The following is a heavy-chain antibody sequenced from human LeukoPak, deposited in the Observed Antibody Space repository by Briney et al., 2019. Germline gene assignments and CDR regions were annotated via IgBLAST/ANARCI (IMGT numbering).Heavy chain of an antibody. J-gene: IGHJ4*02. D-gene: IGHD3-10*01. V-gene: IGHV4-59*12. CDR3: AREYYYGSGFIPDYDY. CDR1: GGSISSYY. Sequence: SETLSLTCTVSGGSISSYYWSWIRQPPGKGLEWIGYIYYSGSTNYNPSLKSRVTISVDTSKNQFSLKLSSVTAADTAVYYCAREYYYGSGFIPDYDYWGQGTLVTVSS. CDR2: IYYSGST.